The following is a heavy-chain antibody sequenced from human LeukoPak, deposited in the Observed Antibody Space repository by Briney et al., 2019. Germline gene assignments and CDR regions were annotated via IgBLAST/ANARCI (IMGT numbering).Heavy chain of an antibody. Sequence: TSETLSLTCTVSGGSIRSSTYYWGWIRQPPGKELEWIGSIYYSGSTYYNPSLKSRVTISVDTSKNQFSLKLTSVTAADTAVYYCARPSGYYSRDFDYWGQGTLVTVSS. CDR2: IYYSGST. V-gene: IGHV4-39*07. J-gene: IGHJ4*02. CDR1: GGSIRSSTYY. D-gene: IGHD3-22*01. CDR3: ARPSGYYSRDFDY.